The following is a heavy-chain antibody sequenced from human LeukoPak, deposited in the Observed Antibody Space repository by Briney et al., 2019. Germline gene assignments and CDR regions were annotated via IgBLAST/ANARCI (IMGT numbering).Heavy chain of an antibody. V-gene: IGHV4-4*02. CDR2: IYHSGST. CDR3: ARQYSSSWYSHYYCDY. CDR1: GGSISSSNW. J-gene: IGHJ4*02. Sequence: SGTLSLTCAVSGGSISSSNWWSWVRQPPGQGLEWIGEIYHSGSTNYNPSLKSRVTISVDKSKNQFSLKLSSVTAADTAVYYCARQYSSSWYSHYYCDYWGQGTLDTVSS. D-gene: IGHD6-13*01.